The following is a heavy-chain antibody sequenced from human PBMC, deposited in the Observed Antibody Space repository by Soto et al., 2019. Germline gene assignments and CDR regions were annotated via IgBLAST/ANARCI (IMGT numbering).Heavy chain of an antibody. CDR3: ARGYCSGGSCYSDYYYGMDV. J-gene: IGHJ6*02. D-gene: IGHD2-15*01. CDR1: GGTFSSYA. CDR2: IIPIFGTA. Sequence: QVQLVQSGAEVKKPGSLVKVSCKASGGTFSSYAISWVRQAPGQGLEWMGGIIPIFGTANYAQKFQGRVTITADESTSTAYMELSSLRSEDTAVYYCARGYCSGGSCYSDYYYGMDVWGQGTTVTVSS. V-gene: IGHV1-69*01.